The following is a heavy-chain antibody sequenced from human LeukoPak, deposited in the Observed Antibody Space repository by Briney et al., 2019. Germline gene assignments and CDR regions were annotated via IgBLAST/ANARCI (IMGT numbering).Heavy chain of an antibody. J-gene: IGHJ3*01. CDR1: GLHFSNYV. CDR2: ISGSGGKT. Sequence: QGGGSLRLSCAAPGLHFSNYVVTWVRQAPGKGLEWVSGISGSGGKTYYADSVTGRFTISRDNSKNTLYLQMNSLKAEDTAVYYCAIGERFIDAFEFWGQGTVVTVSS. CDR3: AIGERFIDAFEF. V-gene: IGHV3-23*01.